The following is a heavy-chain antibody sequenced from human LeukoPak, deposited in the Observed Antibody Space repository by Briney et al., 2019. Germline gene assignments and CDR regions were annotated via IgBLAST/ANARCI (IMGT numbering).Heavy chain of an antibody. Sequence: GGSLRLSCAASGFTFSSYAMNWIRQAPGKGLEWVSHISSSGSTIHYADSVKGRFTISRDNVKNLLYLQMSSLRAEDTAVYYCARDWHCRGGTCSDLDYYYGLDVWGQGTTVTVSS. CDR3: ARDWHCRGGTCSDLDYYYGLDV. CDR1: GFTFSSYA. D-gene: IGHD2-15*01. CDR2: ISSSGSTI. J-gene: IGHJ6*02. V-gene: IGHV3-48*04.